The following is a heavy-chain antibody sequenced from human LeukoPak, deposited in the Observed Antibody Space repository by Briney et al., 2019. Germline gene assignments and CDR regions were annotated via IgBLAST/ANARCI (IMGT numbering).Heavy chain of an antibody. J-gene: IGHJ4*02. Sequence: GGSLRLSCAASGFTVSSNYMSWVRQAPGKGLEWVSVIYSGGSTYYADSVKGRFIISRDNFKDTLYLQMNSLRAEDTAIYYCAKRLDGVWFGESKRAGPFDYWGQGTLVTVSS. CDR1: GFTVSSNY. CDR3: AKRLDGVWFGESKRAGPFDY. CDR2: IYSGGST. D-gene: IGHD3-10*01. V-gene: IGHV3-53*01.